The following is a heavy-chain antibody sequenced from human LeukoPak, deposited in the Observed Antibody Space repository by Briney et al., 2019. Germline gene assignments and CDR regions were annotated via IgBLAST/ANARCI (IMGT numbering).Heavy chain of an antibody. Sequence: ASVKVSCKASVYIFSNYGISWVRQAPGQGLEWMGWISAKNGDTNYIQKLRGRVTMTTDTSTSTAYMELWSLRSDDTAVYYCARDVPGTTPFDYWGQGTLVTVSS. CDR1: VYIFSNYG. CDR2: ISAKNGDT. J-gene: IGHJ4*02. CDR3: ARDVPGTTPFDY. V-gene: IGHV1-18*01. D-gene: IGHD1-7*01.